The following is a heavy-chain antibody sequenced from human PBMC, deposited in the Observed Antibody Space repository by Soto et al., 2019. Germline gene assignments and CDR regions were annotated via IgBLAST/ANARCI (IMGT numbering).Heavy chain of an antibody. Sequence: GGSLRLSCAASGFTFDDYAMHWVRQAPGKGLEWVSGISWNSGSIGYADSVKGRFTISRDNAKNSLYLQMNSLRAEDTALYYCAKSRAITGAARRYVFDYWGQGTLVTVSS. V-gene: IGHV3-9*01. CDR3: AKSRAITGAARRYVFDY. D-gene: IGHD6-6*01. CDR2: ISWNSGSI. J-gene: IGHJ4*02. CDR1: GFTFDDYA.